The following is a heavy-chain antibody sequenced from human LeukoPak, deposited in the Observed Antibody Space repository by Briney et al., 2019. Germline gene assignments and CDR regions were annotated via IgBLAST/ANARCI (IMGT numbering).Heavy chain of an antibody. CDR3: ARARLGVVVPAAIRSNWFYP. Sequence: ASVKVSCKASGYTFTGYYMHWVRQAPGQGLEWMRWINPNSGGTNYAQKFEGRVTMTRDTSISTAYMELSRLRSDDTAVYYCARARLGVVVPAAIRSNWFYPWGQGTLVTVSS. CDR2: INPNSGGT. CDR1: GYTFTGYY. D-gene: IGHD2-2*02. J-gene: IGHJ5*02. V-gene: IGHV1-2*02.